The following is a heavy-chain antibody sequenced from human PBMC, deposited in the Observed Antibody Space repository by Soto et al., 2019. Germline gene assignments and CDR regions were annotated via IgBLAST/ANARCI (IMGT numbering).Heavy chain of an antibody. CDR1: GFTFSSYW. D-gene: IGHD2-2*01. J-gene: IGHJ4*02. V-gene: IGHV3-74*01. Sequence: PGGSLRLSCAASGFTFSSYWMHWVRQAPGKGLVWVSRISSDGSSTSYADSVKGRFTISRDNAKNTLYLQMNSLRAEDTAVYYCARDSRDQYQLLYWGQGTLVTVSS. CDR2: ISSDGSST. CDR3: ARDSRDQYQLLY.